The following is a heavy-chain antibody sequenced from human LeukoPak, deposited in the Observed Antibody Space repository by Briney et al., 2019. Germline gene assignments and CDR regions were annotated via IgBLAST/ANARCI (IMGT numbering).Heavy chain of an antibody. CDR2: ISYSGST. V-gene: IGHV4-59*01. Sequence: SETLSLTCIVSGPSTSSYYWSWIRQPPGGGLEWIAYISYSGSTDYNPSLKSRVTISIDTSNNRFSLRLNSVTAADTAVYYCARSDLYSGSYYGVLHFNYWGQGTPVTVSS. CDR3: ARSDLYSGSYYGVLHFNY. D-gene: IGHD3-22*01. J-gene: IGHJ4*02. CDR1: GPSTSSYY.